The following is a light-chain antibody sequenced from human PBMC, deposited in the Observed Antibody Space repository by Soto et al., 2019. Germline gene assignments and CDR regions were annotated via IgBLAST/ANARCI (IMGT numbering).Light chain of an antibody. V-gene: IGKV3-20*01. CDR3: QQYGSSPRT. J-gene: IGKJ1*01. CDR1: QSVSSNY. Sequence: EIVLTQSPGTLSLSPGERATLSCRASQSVSSNYLAWYQQKPGQAPRLHIYGASTRATGIPDRFSGSGSGTDSTLTISRLEPEDFAVYYCQQYGSSPRTFGQGTKVEIK. CDR2: GAS.